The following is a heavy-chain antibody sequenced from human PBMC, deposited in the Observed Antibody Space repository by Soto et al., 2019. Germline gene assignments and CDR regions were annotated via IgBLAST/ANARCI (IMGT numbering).Heavy chain of an antibody. CDR3: VRDWSGSSCPCMDV. J-gene: IGHJ6*02. CDR1: GFTFSNYA. CDR2: IGGSGGDT. D-gene: IGHD3-3*01. V-gene: IGHV3-23*01. Sequence: QLLESGGGLVQPGGSLRVSCAASGFTFSNYAMTWVRQAPGKGLEWVSTIGGSGGDTYYSDSVKGRFTISRDNSRNSLYLQMDSLRAEDTAIYYCVRDWSGSSCPCMDVWCQGTTVTVSS.